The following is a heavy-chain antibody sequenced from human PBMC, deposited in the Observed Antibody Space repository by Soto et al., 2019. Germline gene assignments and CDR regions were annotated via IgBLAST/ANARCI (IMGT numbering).Heavy chain of an antibody. CDR3: VSDLGDYKFGY. CDR1: GFTFSAYS. J-gene: IGHJ4*02. CDR2: TWNDGNNK. D-gene: IGHD4-17*01. Sequence: GGSLRLSCAASGFTFSAYSMHWVRQAPGKGLEWVAVTWNDGNNKYYGDSVKGRFTISSDNSKNTLYLQMSSLRTDDTAFYYCVSDLGDYKFGYWGRGTLVTVSS. V-gene: IGHV3-33*01.